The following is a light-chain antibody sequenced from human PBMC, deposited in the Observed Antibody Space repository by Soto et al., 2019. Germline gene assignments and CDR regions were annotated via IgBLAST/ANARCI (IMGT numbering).Light chain of an antibody. J-gene: IGLJ1*01. CDR1: ITDIGAYNY. CDR3: SSYTSSITPYV. Sequence: QSALTQPASVSGSPGQSITISCTGTITDIGAYNYVSWYQQHPGKAPKLLIYGVSSRPSGVSNRFSGSKSGNAAYLTISGHQADDEAEYYCSSYTSSITPYVFGTGTKVTVL. V-gene: IGLV2-14*01. CDR2: GVS.